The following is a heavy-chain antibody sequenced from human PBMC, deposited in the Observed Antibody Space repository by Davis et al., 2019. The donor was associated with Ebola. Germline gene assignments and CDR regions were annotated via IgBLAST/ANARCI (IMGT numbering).Heavy chain of an antibody. J-gene: IGHJ4*02. CDR3: ARGPTVINFDY. CDR2: INHSGST. D-gene: IGHD4-17*01. CDR1: GGSISSSSYY. Sequence: MPSETLSLTCTVSGGSISSSSYYWSWIRQPPGKGLEWIGEINHSGSTNYNPSLKSRVTISVDTSKNQFSLKLSSVTAADTAVYYCARGPTVINFDYWGQGTLVTVSS. V-gene: IGHV4-39*07.